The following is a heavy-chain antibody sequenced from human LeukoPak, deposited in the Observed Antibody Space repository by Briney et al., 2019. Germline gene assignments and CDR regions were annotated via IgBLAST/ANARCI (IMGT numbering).Heavy chain of an antibody. J-gene: IGHJ4*02. V-gene: IGHV3-21*01. D-gene: IGHD2-15*01. CDR3: TRDMSGYCSGDKCFYFDY. CDR1: GFTFSRYS. CDR2: ITSSSTYI. Sequence: GGSLRLSCAASGFTFSRYSMNWVRQAPGKGLEWVSSITSSSTYIYYADSVKGRFTISRDNAKNSLYLQMNSLRAEDTAVYYCTRDMSGYCSGDKCFYFDYWGQGTPVTVSS.